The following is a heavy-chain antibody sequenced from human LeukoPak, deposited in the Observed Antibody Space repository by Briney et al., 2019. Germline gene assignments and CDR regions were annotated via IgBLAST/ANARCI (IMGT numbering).Heavy chain of an antibody. CDR1: GGTFSHYA. D-gene: IGHD3-22*01. CDR2: IIPIFGTA. V-gene: IGHV1-69*13. CDR3: ARGWDYDSGGRPTAYVY. Sequence: SVKVSCKASGGTFSHYAINWVRQAPGPGLEWMGGIIPIFGTANYAQKFQGRVTITADESTSTVYMELNSLKSEDTAVYYCARGWDYDSGGRPTAYVYWGQRTLVTVSS. J-gene: IGHJ4*02.